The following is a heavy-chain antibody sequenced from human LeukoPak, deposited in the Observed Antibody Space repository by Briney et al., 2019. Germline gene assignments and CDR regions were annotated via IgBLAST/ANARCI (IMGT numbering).Heavy chain of an antibody. CDR2: INPNRGGT. Sequence: GASVKVSCKASGYTFTGYYMHWVRQAPGQGLEWMGWINPNRGGTNYAQKFQGRVTMTRDTSISTAYMELSRLRSDDTAVYYCARADLYLEGHDYWGQGTLVTVSS. CDR1: GYTFTGYY. J-gene: IGHJ4*02. CDR3: ARADLYLEGHDY. V-gene: IGHV1-2*02. D-gene: IGHD5-24*01.